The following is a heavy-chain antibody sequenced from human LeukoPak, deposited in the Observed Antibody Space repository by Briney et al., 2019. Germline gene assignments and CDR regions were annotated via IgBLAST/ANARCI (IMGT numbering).Heavy chain of an antibody. J-gene: IGHJ4*02. V-gene: IGHV3-7*01. CDR2: IEQDGTKE. CDR1: GLTITTHW. Sequence: GGSLRLSCAAPGLTITTHWMTWVRQAPEKGLEWVATIEQDGTKEYYVGSVKGLFTISRDNAKNSLYLQMNSLRADDTAVYYCVRDFDYWGQGTLVTVSS. CDR3: VRDFDY.